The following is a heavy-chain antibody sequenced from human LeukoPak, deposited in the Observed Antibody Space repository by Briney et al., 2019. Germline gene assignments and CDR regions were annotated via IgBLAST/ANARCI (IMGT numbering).Heavy chain of an antibody. J-gene: IGHJ5*02. V-gene: IGHV4-30-2*01. D-gene: IGHD3-3*01. CDR3: AREPGNTYDFWSGYPLYNWFDP. Sequence: PSETLSLTCTVSGGSISSGGYYWSWIRQPPGKGLEWIGYIYHSGSTYYNPSLKSRVTISVDRSKNQFPLKLSSVTAADTAVYYCAREPGNTYDFWSGYPLYNWFDPWGQGTLVTVSS. CDR2: IYHSGST. CDR1: GGSISSGGYY.